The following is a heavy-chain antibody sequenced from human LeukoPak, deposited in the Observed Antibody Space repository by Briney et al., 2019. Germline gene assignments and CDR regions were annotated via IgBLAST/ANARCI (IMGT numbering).Heavy chain of an antibody. Sequence: GSLRLSCAASGFTFSSYAMSWVRQAPGKGLECIGYIFYNGNTNYNPSLKSRVTISVDTSKNQFSLKLSSVTAADTAVYYCARGASDYDILTGYIPAPFDYWGQGTLVTVSS. CDR1: GFTFSSYA. V-gene: IGHV4-59*01. CDR2: IFYNGNT. CDR3: ARGASDYDILTGYIPAPFDY. D-gene: IGHD3-9*01. J-gene: IGHJ4*02.